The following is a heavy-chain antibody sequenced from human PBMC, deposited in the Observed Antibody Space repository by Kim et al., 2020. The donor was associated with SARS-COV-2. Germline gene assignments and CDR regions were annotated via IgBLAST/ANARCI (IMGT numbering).Heavy chain of an antibody. J-gene: IGHJ4*02. CDR3: ARAPGYSSSWYPRPFDY. CDR2: IKQDGSEK. Sequence: GGSLRLSCAASGFTFSSYWMSWVRQAPGKGLEWVANIKQDGSEKYYVDSVKGRFTISRDNAKNSLYLQMNSLRAEDTAVYYCARAPGYSSSWYPRPFDYWGQGTLVTVSS. CDR1: GFTFSSYW. D-gene: IGHD6-13*01. V-gene: IGHV3-7*03.